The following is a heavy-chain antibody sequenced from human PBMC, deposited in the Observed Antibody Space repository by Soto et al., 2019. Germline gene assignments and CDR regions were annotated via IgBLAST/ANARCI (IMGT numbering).Heavy chain of an antibody. D-gene: IGHD2-15*01. CDR2: TRNKANSYTT. CDR3: ASLGYCSGGSCYGAFDI. V-gene: IGHV3-72*01. CDR1: GFTFSDHY. Sequence: PGGSLRLSCAASGFTFSDHYMDWVRQAPGKGLEWVGRTRNKANSYTTEYAASVKGRFTISRDDSKNSLYLQMNSLKTEDTAVYYCASLGYCSGGSCYGAFDIWGQGTMVTVSS. J-gene: IGHJ3*02.